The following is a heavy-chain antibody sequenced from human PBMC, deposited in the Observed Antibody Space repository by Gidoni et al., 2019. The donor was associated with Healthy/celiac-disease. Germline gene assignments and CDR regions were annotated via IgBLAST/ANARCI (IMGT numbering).Heavy chain of an antibody. CDR3: AGGQRRDFWSGFRFDP. J-gene: IGHJ5*02. CDR1: GFTFSDYD. V-gene: IGHV3-11*01. CDR2: ISSSGSTI. D-gene: IGHD3-3*01. Sequence: QVQLVESGGGLVKPGGSLRLSCAASGFTFSDYDMSWIRQAPGKGLEWVSYISSSGSTIYYADAVKGRFTISRDNAKNSLYRQMNSMRAEDTAVYYCAGGQRRDFWSGFRFDPWGQGTLVTVSS.